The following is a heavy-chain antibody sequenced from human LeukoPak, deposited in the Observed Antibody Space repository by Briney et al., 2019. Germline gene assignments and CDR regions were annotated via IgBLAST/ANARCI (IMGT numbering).Heavy chain of an antibody. D-gene: IGHD3-22*01. V-gene: IGHV4-59*01. CDR2: IYNSGNT. CDR3: ARVTGYMIEDYFDY. J-gene: IGHJ4*02. Sequence: PSETLSLTCTVSGGSFSNYYWSWIRQPPGKGLEYIGYIYNSGNTNYNPSLKSRVTISVDTSKNQFSLKLRSVTAADTAVYYCARVTGYMIEDYFDYWGQGTLVTVSS. CDR1: GGSFSNYY.